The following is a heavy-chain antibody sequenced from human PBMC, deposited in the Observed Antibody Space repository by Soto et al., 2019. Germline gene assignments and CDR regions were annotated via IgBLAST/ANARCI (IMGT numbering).Heavy chain of an antibody. CDR1: GYTFTSCY. Sequence: ASVKVSCKASGYTFTSCYIHWVRQAPGQGLEWMGIINPSNGATSYAQKFQGRVTMTRDTFTSTVYLELTSLRSEDTAVYYCAREFYYYENSGRQYYFDYWGPGALVTVSS. CDR3: AREFYYYENSGRQYYFDY. V-gene: IGHV1-46*01. J-gene: IGHJ4*02. CDR2: INPSNGAT. D-gene: IGHD3-22*01.